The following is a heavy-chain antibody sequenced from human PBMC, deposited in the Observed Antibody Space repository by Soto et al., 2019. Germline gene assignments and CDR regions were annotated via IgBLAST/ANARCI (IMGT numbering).Heavy chain of an antibody. D-gene: IGHD6-25*01. CDR2: IYYSGST. CDR1: GGSISSSSYY. J-gene: IGHJ6*02. CDR3: ARRVAAVGKSYYSTGMHV. V-gene: IGHV4-39*01. Sequence: SETLSLTCTVSGGSISSSSYYWGWIRQPPGKGLEWIGSIYYSGSTYYNPSLKSRVTISVDTSKNQFSLKLSSVTAADTAVYYCARRVAAVGKSYYSTGMHVSSQVSSVTDS.